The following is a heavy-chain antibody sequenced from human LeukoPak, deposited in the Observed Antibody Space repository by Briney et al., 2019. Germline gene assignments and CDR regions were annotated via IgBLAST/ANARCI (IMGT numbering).Heavy chain of an antibody. J-gene: IGHJ6*02. V-gene: IGHV1-3*01. Sequence: APVKVSCKASEYTFSSYSIHWVRQAPGQRLEWMGWINAGKGNTKYSQKLQGRVTITGDTSASTAYMELSSLRSEDTAVYYCARGSCSSTSCFMDVWGQGTTVTVSS. CDR2: INAGKGNT. CDR3: ARGSCSSTSCFMDV. D-gene: IGHD2-2*01. CDR1: EYTFSSYS.